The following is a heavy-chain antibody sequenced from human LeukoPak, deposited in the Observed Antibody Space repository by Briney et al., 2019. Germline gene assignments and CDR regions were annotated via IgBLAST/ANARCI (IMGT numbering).Heavy chain of an antibody. D-gene: IGHD3-3*01. CDR2: IRCKAYGGAT. Sequence: GRSLRLSCTASGFTFGDYAMRWVRQAPGKGPEWVGFIRCKAYGGATEYAASVQGRFTISRDDYKSIAYMQMNSLKTEDAAVYYCTSDYDFWSGYYFDYWGQGTLVTVSS. CDR1: GFTFGDYA. J-gene: IGHJ4*02. V-gene: IGHV3-49*04. CDR3: TSDYDFWSGYYFDY.